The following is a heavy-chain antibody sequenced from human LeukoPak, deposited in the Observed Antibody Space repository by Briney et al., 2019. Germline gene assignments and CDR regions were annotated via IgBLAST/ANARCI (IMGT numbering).Heavy chain of an antibody. CDR3: ARNTSGFKLGDAFDI. J-gene: IGHJ3*02. Sequence: GGSLRLSCAASGFTFNNYYMNWVRQAPGKGLEWVANIKQDGSEKDYVDSVKGRFTISRDNAKNSLYLQMNSLRAEDTAVYYCARNTSGFKLGDAFDIWGQGTMVTVTS. V-gene: IGHV3-7*01. CDR1: GFTFNNYY. D-gene: IGHD3-22*01. CDR2: IKQDGSEK.